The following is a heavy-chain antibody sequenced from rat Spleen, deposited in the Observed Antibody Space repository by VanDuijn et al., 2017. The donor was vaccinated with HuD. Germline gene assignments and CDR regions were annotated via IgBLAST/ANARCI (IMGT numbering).Heavy chain of an antibody. Sequence: EVKLVESGGGLVQPGRSLKLSCAASGFNFNDYWMAWVRQAPGKGLEWIGEINKDSSTVKYIPSLKDKLRISRDNAQNTLFLQMSRLESEDTAIYYCVREEFGVRDWGQGVMVTVSS. J-gene: IGHJ2*01. V-gene: IGHV4-2*01. D-gene: IGHD4-3*01. CDR1: GFNFNDYW. CDR3: VREEFGVRD. CDR2: INKDSSTV.